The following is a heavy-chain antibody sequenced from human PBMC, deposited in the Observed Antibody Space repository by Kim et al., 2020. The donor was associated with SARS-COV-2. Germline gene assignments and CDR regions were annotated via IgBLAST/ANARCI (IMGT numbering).Heavy chain of an antibody. D-gene: IGHD2-21*01. CDR3: AGIPSFQH. CDR2: GGST. Sequence: GGSTYYADSVKGRFTISRDNSKNTLYLQMNSLRAEDTAVYYCAGIPSFQHWGQGTLVTVSS. J-gene: IGHJ1*01. V-gene: IGHV3-53*01.